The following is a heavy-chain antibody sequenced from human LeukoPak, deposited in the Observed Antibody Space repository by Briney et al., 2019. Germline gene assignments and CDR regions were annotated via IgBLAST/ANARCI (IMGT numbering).Heavy chain of an antibody. Sequence: SETLSLTCTVSGGSISSSSYYWGWIRQPPGKGLEWIGSIYYSGSTYYNPSLKSRVTISVDTSKNQFSLKLSSVTAADTAVYYCARDQLIARYWGQGTLVTVSS. CDR2: IYYSGST. CDR3: ARDQLIARY. V-gene: IGHV4-39*07. J-gene: IGHJ4*02. CDR1: GGSISSSSYY. D-gene: IGHD1-1*01.